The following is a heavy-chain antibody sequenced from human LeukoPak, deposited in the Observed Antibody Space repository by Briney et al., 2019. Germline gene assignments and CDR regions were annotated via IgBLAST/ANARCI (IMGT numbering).Heavy chain of an antibody. D-gene: IGHD5-18*01. CDR1: GFTFSSYA. J-gene: IGHJ4*02. V-gene: IGHV3-30*04. CDR3: ARYRVDTAMEYYFDY. Sequence: GGSLRLSCAASGFTFSSYAMHWVRQAQGKGLEWVAVISYDGSNKCYADSVKGRFTISRDNSKNTLYLQMNSLRAEDTAVYYCARYRVDTAMEYYFDYWGQGTLVTVSS. CDR2: ISYDGSNK.